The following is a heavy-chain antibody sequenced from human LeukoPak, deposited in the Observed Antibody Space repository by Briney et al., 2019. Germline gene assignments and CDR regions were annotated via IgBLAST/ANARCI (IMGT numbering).Heavy chain of an antibody. Sequence: GGSLRLSCAASGFTLSTYWMHWVRQGPGKGLVWVSCINSDGSRTTYADSVKGRFTISRDNARNSLYLQMNSLRAEDTAVYYCARDPDFGPEPSPFDHWGQGTLVSVSS. CDR1: GFTLSTYW. CDR3: ARDPDFGPEPSPFDH. D-gene: IGHD3-3*01. J-gene: IGHJ4*02. CDR2: INSDGSRT. V-gene: IGHV3-74*01.